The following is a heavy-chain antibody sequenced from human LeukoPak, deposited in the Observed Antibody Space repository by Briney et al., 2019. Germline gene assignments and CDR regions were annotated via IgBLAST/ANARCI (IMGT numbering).Heavy chain of an antibody. CDR1: GGSISSSNW. V-gene: IGHV4-4*02. CDR2: IYHSGST. D-gene: IGHD2-15*01. J-gene: IGHJ3*02. Sequence: SGTLSLTCAVSGGSISSSNWWSWVRQPPGKGLEWIGEIYHSGSTNYNPSLKSRVTISVDKSKNQFSLKLSSVTAADTAVYYCSYSGGSGTDAFDIWGQGTMVTVSS. CDR3: SYSGGSGTDAFDI.